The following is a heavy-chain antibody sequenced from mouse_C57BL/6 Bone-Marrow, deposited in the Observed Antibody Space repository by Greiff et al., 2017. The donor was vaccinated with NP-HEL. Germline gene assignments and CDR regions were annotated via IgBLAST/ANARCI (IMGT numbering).Heavy chain of an antibody. CDR2: LYPSDSET. D-gene: IGHD1-1*02. CDR1: GYTFPSYW. V-gene: IGHV1-61*01. J-gene: IGHJ4*01. Sequence: QVQLQQPGAELVRPGSSVKLSCKASGYTFPSYWMDWVKQRPGQGLEWIGNLYPSDSETHYNQKFKDKATLTVDKSSSTAYMQLSSLTSEDSAVYYCARAGSWDGAMDYWGQGTSVTVSS. CDR3: ARAGSWDGAMDY.